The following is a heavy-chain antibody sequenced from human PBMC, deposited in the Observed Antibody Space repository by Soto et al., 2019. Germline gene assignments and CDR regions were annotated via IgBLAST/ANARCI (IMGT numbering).Heavy chain of an antibody. J-gene: IGHJ6*02. CDR1: GFTFSSYE. CDR3: ARDPGYCTNGVCYTCRYGMDV. D-gene: IGHD2-8*01. Sequence: PGGSLRLSCAASGFTFSSYEMNWVRQAPGKGLEWVSYISSSGSTIYYADSVKGRFTISRDNAKNSLYLQMNSLRAEDTAVYYCARDPGYCTNGVCYTCRYGMDVWGQGTTVPASS. V-gene: IGHV3-48*03. CDR2: ISSSGSTI.